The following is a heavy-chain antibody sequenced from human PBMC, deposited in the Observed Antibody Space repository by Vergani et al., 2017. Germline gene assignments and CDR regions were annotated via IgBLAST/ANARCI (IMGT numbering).Heavy chain of an antibody. D-gene: IGHD3-3*01. J-gene: IGHJ4*02. CDR1: GYTFTSYG. Sequence: QLVQSGAEVKKPGASVKVSCKASGYTFTSYGISWVRQAPGQGLEWIGWIVVGSGNTNYAQKFQERVTITRDMSTSTAYMELSSLRSEDTAVYYCAADAYDLPSNYWGQGTLVTVSS. V-gene: IGHV1-58*02. CDR3: AADAYDLPSNY. CDR2: IVVGSGNT.